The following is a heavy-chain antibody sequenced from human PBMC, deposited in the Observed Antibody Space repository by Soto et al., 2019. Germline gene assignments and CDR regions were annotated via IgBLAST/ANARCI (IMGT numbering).Heavy chain of an antibody. V-gene: IGHV3-33*01. D-gene: IGHD1-26*01. J-gene: IGHJ4*02. CDR3: ARDSGIGGSFDY. Sequence: SLRLSCAASGFSFSSYSMHWVRQAPGKGLEWVAVIWYDGSNKYYADSVRGRFTISRDTSQNTLYLQMSSLRAEDTAVYYCARDSGIGGSFDYWGQGTLVTVSS. CDR1: GFSFSSYS. CDR2: IWYDGSNK.